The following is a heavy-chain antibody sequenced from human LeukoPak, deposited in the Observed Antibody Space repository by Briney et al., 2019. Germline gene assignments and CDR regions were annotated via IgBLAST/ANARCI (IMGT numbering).Heavy chain of an antibody. CDR1: GGSFSGYY. D-gene: IGHD3-22*01. J-gene: IGHJ4*02. Sequence: SETLSLTCAVYGGSFSGYYWSWIRQPPGKGLEWIGEINHSGSTNYNPSLKSRVTISVDTSKNQFSLKLSSVTAADTAVYYCARLIYDSSGYPALDYWGQGTLVTVSS. V-gene: IGHV4-34*01. CDR3: ARLIYDSSGYPALDY. CDR2: INHSGST.